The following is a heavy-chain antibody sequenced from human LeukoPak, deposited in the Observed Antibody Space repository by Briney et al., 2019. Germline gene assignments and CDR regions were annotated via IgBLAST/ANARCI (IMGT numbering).Heavy chain of an antibody. V-gene: IGHV1-69*13. D-gene: IGHD1-26*01. CDR1: GGTISNYV. CDR3: ARGPQVGAFDL. Sequence: SVKVSCKAAGGTISNYVISWVRQAPGQGLEWMGGIIPIFTTANYAQKFQGRVTITADESTSTAYMELSSLRSEDTAAYYCARGPQVGAFDLWGQGTMVTVSS. J-gene: IGHJ3*01. CDR2: IIPIFTTA.